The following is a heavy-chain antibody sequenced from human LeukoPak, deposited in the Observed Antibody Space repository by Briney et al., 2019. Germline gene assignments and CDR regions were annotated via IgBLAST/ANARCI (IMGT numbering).Heavy chain of an antibody. CDR1: GGTFSSYA. J-gene: IGHJ4*02. D-gene: IGHD4-17*01. CDR3: AGDMRVTTVTQPFDY. CDR2: IIPILGIA. Sequence: GASVKVSCKASGGTFSSYAISWVRQAPGQGLEWMGRIIPILGIANYAQKFQGRVTITADKSTSTAYMELSSLRSEDTAVYYCAGDMRVTTVTQPFDYWGQGTLVTVSS. V-gene: IGHV1-69*04.